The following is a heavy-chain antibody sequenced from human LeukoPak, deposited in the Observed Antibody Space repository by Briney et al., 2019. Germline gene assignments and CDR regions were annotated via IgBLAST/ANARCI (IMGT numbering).Heavy chain of an antibody. V-gene: IGHV4-61*01. J-gene: IGHJ6*02. CDR3: AREIVGENYGMFA. Sequence: PSETLSLTCTVSGGSVSSGTWYWCWRRQPPGKGVECGGYIYYSGSTNYNPSLKRRVTILLEPSNKQFSLELCAVTAADAVVYLCAREIVGENYGMFACGQGTTVTASS. CDR2: IYYSGST. D-gene: IGHD1-26*01. CDR1: GGSVSSGTWY.